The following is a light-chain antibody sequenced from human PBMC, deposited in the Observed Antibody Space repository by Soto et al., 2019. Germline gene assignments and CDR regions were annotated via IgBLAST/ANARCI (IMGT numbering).Light chain of an antibody. CDR3: CSYTSLSTVV. CDR2: AVS. Sequence: QSVLTQPASVSGSPGQSITISCTGTSSDIGGYNHVSWYQHSPGKAPKLILFAVSDRPSGVSHRFSGSKSGNTASLTISGLQAEDEADYYCCSYTSLSTVVFGGGTKLTVL. V-gene: IGLV2-14*01. J-gene: IGLJ2*01. CDR1: SSDIGGYNH.